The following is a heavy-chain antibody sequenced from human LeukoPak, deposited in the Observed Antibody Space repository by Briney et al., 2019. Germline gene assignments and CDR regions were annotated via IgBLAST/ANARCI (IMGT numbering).Heavy chain of an antibody. V-gene: IGHV1-58*02. Sequence: ASVKVSCKASGFTFTSSAMQWVRQARGQRLEWIGWIVVGSGNTNYAQKFQERVTITRDMSTSTAYMELSSLRSEDTAVCYCAAAFYGDSTPDYWGQGTLVTVSS. CDR1: GFTFTSSA. CDR2: IVVGSGNT. CDR3: AAAFYGDSTPDY. D-gene: IGHD4-17*01. J-gene: IGHJ4*02.